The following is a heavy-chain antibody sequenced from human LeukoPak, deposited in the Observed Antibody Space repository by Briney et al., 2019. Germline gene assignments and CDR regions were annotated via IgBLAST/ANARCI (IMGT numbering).Heavy chain of an antibody. CDR3: ARDYGDYYFFDY. J-gene: IGHJ4*02. CDR1: GYTFTGYY. CDR2: INSSTGRT. V-gene: IGHV1-46*01. D-gene: IGHD4-17*01. Sequence: ASVKVSCKASGYTFTGYYMHWVRQAPGQGLEWMGIINSSTGRTTYTQKFQDRVTMTRDTFTSTVYMELSSLTSEDTAVYYCARDYGDYYFFDYWGQGTLVTVSS.